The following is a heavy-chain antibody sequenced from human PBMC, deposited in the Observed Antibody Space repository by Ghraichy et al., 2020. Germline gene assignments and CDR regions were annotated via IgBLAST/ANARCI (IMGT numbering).Heavy chain of an antibody. CDR2: FISHLDIA. V-gene: IGHV1-69*02. CDR1: GGAFSIYT. Sequence: SVKVSCKASGGAFSIYTINWVRQAPGQGLEWMGRFISHLDIADYAQKFQGRITIIADKSTTTAYMELSSLRSDDTAIYYCAKAITTYHAMDVWGQGTTVTVSS. D-gene: IGHD1-14*01. J-gene: IGHJ6*02. CDR3: AKAITTYHAMDV.